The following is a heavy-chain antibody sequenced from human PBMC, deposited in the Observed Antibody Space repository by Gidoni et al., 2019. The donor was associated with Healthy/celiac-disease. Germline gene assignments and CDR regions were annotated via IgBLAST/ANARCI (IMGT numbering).Heavy chain of an antibody. V-gene: IGHV3-9*01. CDR1: GFTFDDFS. D-gene: IGHD6-19*01. J-gene: IGHJ2*01. CDR2: ISWNSGSI. Sequence: EVQLVESGGGLVQPGRSLGLSCAASGFTFDDFSIPWGRQAQGKGLEWVSGISWNSGSIGYADSVKGRFTISRDNAKNSLYLQMNSLRAEDTALYYCAKAGYSSGWSSTFLWYFDLWGRGTLVTVSS. CDR3: AKAGYSSGWSSTFLWYFDL.